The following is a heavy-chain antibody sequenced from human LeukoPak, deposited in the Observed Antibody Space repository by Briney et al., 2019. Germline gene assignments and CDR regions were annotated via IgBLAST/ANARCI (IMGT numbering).Heavy chain of an antibody. CDR3: ARAHSHYYDSSGYYYYFDY. J-gene: IGHJ4*02. Sequence: ASVKVSCKASGYTFTGYYMHWVRQAPGQGLEWMGWINPNSGGTNYAQKLQGRVTMTTDTSTSTAYMELRSLRSDDTAVYYCARAHSHYYDSSGYYYYFDYWGQGTLVTVSS. V-gene: IGHV1-2*02. D-gene: IGHD3-22*01. CDR1: GYTFTGYY. CDR2: INPNSGGT.